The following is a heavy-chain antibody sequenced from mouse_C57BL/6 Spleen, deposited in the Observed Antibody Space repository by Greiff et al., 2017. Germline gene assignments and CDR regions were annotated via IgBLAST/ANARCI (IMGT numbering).Heavy chain of an antibody. CDR2: IDPSDSYT. J-gene: IGHJ3*01. V-gene: IGHV1-59*01. CDR1: GYTFTSYW. Sequence: QVQLQQPGAELVRPGTSVKLSCKASGYTFTSYWMHWVKQRPGQGLEWIGVIDPSDSYTNYNQKFKGKATLTVDTSSSTAYMQLSSLTSEDSAVYYCASSYYGSSGAWFAYWGQGTLVTVSA. D-gene: IGHD1-1*01. CDR3: ASSYYGSSGAWFAY.